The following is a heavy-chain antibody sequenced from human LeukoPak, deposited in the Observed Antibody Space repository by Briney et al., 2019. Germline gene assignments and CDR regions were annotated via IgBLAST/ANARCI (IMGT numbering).Heavy chain of an antibody. CDR1: GGSISSSSFY. CDR2: IHYSGSA. V-gene: IGHV4-39*01. Sequence: SETLSLTCTVSGGSISSSSFYWGWIRQPQGKGREWIGSIHYSGSAYYNPSLESRVTISVDTSKNQFSLKLNSVTAADTAVYYCARGGSSSGIYYWGQGTLVTVSS. D-gene: IGHD3-10*01. CDR3: ARGGSSSGIYY. J-gene: IGHJ4*02.